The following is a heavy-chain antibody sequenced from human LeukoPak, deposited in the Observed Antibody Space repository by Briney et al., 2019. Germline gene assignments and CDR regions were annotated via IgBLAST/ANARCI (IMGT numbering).Heavy chain of an antibody. V-gene: IGHV3-33*01. CDR2: IWYDGSNE. CDR3: ARGPNYYGSGIPDAFDI. CDR1: GFTFSSYG. J-gene: IGHJ3*02. D-gene: IGHD3-10*01. Sequence: GGSLRLSCAASGFTFSSYGMHWVRQAPGKGLEWVAVIWYDGSNEYYADSVKGRFTISRDNSKNTLYLQMNSLRAEDTAVYYCARGPNYYGSGIPDAFDIWGQGTMVTVSS.